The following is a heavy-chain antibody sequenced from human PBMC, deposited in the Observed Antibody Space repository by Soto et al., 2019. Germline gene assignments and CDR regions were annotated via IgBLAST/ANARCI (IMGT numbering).Heavy chain of an antibody. J-gene: IGHJ6*02. CDR3: ARVHDDFCSGCPPYGMGG. V-gene: IGHV1-18*01. D-gene: IGHD3-3*01. CDR2: ISAYNGNT. CDR1: GYTFTSYG. Sequence: ASVKVSCKASGYTFTSYGISWVRQAPGQGLEWMGWISAYNGNTNYAQKLQGRVTMTTDTSTSTAYMELRSLRSDDTAVYYCARVHDDFCSGCPPYGMGGWGRGTTVAVSS.